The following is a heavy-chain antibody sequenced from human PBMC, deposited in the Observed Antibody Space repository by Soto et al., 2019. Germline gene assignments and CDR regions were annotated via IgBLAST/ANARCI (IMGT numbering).Heavy chain of an antibody. CDR3: AKSLYYYDCSPLDH. J-gene: IGHJ4*02. Sequence: GGSLRLSCAAAGFDFEDYAMHWVRQVPGKGLEWVSLTNSDGTDSYYVDSVKGRFTISRDNAKTTLYLQMDRLRPEDTALYFCAKSLYYYDCSPLDHWGQGTLVTVSS. V-gene: IGHV3-43D*04. CDR1: GFDFEDYA. CDR2: TNSDGTDS. D-gene: IGHD3-22*01.